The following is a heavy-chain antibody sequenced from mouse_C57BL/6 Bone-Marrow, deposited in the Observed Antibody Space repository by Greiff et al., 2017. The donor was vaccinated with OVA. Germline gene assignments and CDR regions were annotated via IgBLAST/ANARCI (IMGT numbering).Heavy chain of an antibody. Sequence: EVQLQQSGPELVKPGASVKISCKASGYTFTDYYMNWVKQSHGKSLEWIGDINPNNGGTSYNQKFKGKATLTVDKSSSTAYMELRSLTSEDSAVYYCARIITTVVARSHWYFDVWGTGTTVTVSS. D-gene: IGHD1-1*01. V-gene: IGHV1-26*01. J-gene: IGHJ1*03. CDR2: INPNNGGT. CDR3: ARIITTVVARSHWYFDV. CDR1: GYTFTDYY.